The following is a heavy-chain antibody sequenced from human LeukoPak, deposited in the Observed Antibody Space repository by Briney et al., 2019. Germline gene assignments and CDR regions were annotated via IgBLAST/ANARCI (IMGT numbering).Heavy chain of an antibody. CDR1: GFTFSTSW. CDR3: ARAHCSGRGCYQRYDGFDI. V-gene: IGHV3-21*01. J-gene: IGHJ3*02. Sequence: GGSLRLSCAASGFTFSTSWMSWVRQAPEKGLEWVSSISSNSAYLYYVDSLRGRFTVSRGNAKSSLSLQMNSLRVEDTAVYYCARAHCSGRGCYQRYDGFDIWGQGTVVTVSS. CDR2: ISSNSAYL. D-gene: IGHD2-15*01.